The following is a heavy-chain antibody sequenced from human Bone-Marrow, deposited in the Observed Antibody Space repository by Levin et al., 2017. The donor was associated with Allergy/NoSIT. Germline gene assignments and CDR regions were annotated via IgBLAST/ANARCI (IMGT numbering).Heavy chain of an antibody. CDR3: AREGYYYGSGNYYVNWFDP. V-gene: IGHV3-21*01. CDR2: ISSSGSYI. J-gene: IGHJ5*02. CDR1: GFTFSSYS. D-gene: IGHD3-10*01. Sequence: GGSLKISCAASGFTFSSYSMTWVRQAPGKGLEWVASISSSGSYIYYADSVKGRFSISRDNAKDSLYLQMDSLGAEDTAVYYCAREGYYYGSGNYYVNWFDPWGQGTLVTVSS.